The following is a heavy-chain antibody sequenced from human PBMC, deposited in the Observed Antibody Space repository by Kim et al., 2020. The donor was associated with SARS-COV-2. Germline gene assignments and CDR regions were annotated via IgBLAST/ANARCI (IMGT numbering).Heavy chain of an antibody. V-gene: IGHV3-49*03. CDR1: GFTFGDYA. D-gene: IGHD6-6*01. CDR3: TRDGSSGGFDY. CDR2: IRSKAYGGTT. Sequence: GGSLRLSCTASGFTFGDYAMSWFRQAPGKGLEWVGFIRSKAYGGTTEYAASVKGRFTISRDDSKSIAYLQMNSLKTEDTAVYYCTRDGSSGGFDYWGQGTLVTVSS. J-gene: IGHJ4*02.